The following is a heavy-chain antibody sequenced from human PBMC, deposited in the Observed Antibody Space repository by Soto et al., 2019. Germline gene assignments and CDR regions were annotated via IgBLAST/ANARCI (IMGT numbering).Heavy chain of an antibody. V-gene: IGHV2-5*02. CDR3: VHARGEYYYDSRAYYILGFFKE. Sequence: QITLKESGPTLVKPTQTLRLTCSFSGFSLSTSGVGVGWIRQPPGKALEWLALIYWDDDERYSPSLKNRLTITKDTSKNQVVLTLTNMDPVDTATYYCVHARGEYYYDSRAYYILGFFKEWGQGTLVTVSS. CDR2: IYWDDDE. CDR1: GFSLSTSGVG. D-gene: IGHD3-22*01. J-gene: IGHJ1*01.